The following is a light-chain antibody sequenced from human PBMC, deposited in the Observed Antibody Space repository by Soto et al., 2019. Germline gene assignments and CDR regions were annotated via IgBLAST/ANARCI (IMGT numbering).Light chain of an antibody. CDR2: SAS. CDR3: QQANSFPRT. CDR1: QGINSW. V-gene: IGKV1-12*01. J-gene: IGKJ4*01. Sequence: DIQMTQSPSSVSASVGDRVTITCRASQGINSWLAWYQQKPGKAPKLLIYSASFLQTGVPSRFSGSGSGTDFTLTISSLQTEDSATYYCQQANSFPRTFGGGTKVEIK.